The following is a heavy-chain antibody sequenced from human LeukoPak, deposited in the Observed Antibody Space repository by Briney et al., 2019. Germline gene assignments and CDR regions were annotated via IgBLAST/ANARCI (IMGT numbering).Heavy chain of an antibody. CDR3: ARDRAWGYSSSWYRAFDI. D-gene: IGHD6-13*01. CDR1: GGSISSYY. V-gene: IGHV4-59*12. J-gene: IGHJ3*02. Sequence: PSETLSLTCTVSGGSISSYYWSWIRQPPGKGLEWIGYIYYSGSTNYNPSLKSRVTISVDTSKNQFSLKLSSVTAADTAVYYCARDRAWGYSSSWYRAFDIWGQGTMVTVSS. CDR2: IYYSGST.